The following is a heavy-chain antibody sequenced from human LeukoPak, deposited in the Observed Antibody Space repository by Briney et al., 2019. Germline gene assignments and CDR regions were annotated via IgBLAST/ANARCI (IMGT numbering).Heavy chain of an antibody. CDR1: DGSISSGDYY. Sequence: PSETLSLTCTVSDGSISSGDYYWSWIRQPPGKGLEWIGYIYYSGSTYYNPSLKSRVTISVDTSKNQFSLKLSSVTAADTAVYYCARLPQPEGYYYGMDVWGQGTTVTVSS. V-gene: IGHV4-30-4*01. CDR3: ARLPQPEGYYYGMDV. D-gene: IGHD2-2*01. CDR2: IYYSGST. J-gene: IGHJ6*02.